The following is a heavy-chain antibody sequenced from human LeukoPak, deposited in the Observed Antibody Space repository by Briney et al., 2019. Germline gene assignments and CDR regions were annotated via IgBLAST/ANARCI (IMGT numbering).Heavy chain of an antibody. D-gene: IGHD3-22*01. CDR1: GGSISSSSYY. CDR3: ARGVTMIVVVIHDWYFDL. CDR2: IYYSRST. J-gene: IGHJ2*01. Sequence: SETLSLTCTVSGGSISSSSYYWGWIRQPPGKGLEWIGRIYYSRSTYYNPSLKSRVTISVDTSKNQFSLKLSSLTAADTAVYYCARGVTMIVVVIHDWYFDLWGRGTLVTVSS. V-gene: IGHV4-39*01.